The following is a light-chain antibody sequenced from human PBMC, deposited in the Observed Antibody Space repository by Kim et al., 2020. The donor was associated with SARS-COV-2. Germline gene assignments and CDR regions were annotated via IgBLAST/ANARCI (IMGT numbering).Light chain of an antibody. Sequence: ASVGDRVTITCRTSQSISSYLNWYQQKPGKAPKLLIYAASSLQSGVPSRFSGSGSGTDFTLTISSLQPEDFATYYCQQSYSTPPYTFGQGTKLEIK. V-gene: IGKV1-39*01. J-gene: IGKJ2*01. CDR3: QQSYSTPPYT. CDR2: AAS. CDR1: QSISSY.